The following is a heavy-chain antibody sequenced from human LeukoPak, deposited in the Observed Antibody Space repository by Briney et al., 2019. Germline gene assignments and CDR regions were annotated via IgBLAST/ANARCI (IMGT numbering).Heavy chain of an antibody. J-gene: IGHJ3*02. D-gene: IGHD3-22*01. CDR2: IYYSGRT. CDR3: ARIGFGDSSGYHYDDAFDI. V-gene: IGHV4-59*01. Sequence: SETLSLTCTVSGGSISSNYWSWIRQPPGKGLEWIGYIYYSGRTNYNPSLKSRVTISVDTSKNQFSLKLTSVTAADTAVYYCARIGFGDSSGYHYDDAFDIWGQGTMVTVYS. CDR1: GGSISSNY.